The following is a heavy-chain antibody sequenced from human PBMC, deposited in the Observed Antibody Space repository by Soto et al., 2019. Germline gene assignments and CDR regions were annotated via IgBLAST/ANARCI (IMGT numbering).Heavy chain of an antibody. V-gene: IGHV3-48*01. CDR3: VGIGGGSPGDY. CDR2: ISSSSSTR. J-gene: IGHJ4*02. Sequence: DVQLVESGGGLVRPGGSLRLSCAASGFTFNIYSMNWVRQAPGKGLEWVSYISSSSSTRYYADSVKGRFTISRDNAKKSLYLQMNSLRAEDTAVYYCVGIGGGSPGDYWGQGTLVTVSS. CDR1: GFTFNIYS.